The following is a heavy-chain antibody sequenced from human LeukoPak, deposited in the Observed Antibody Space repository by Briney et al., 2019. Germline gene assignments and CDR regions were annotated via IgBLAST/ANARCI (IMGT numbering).Heavy chain of an antibody. D-gene: IGHD2-2*01. J-gene: IGHJ5*02. CDR2: INHRGST. CDR1: GGSFSGYY. CDR3: ARGVSTSRSLNWFDP. V-gene: IGHV4-34*01. Sequence: SETLSLTCAVYGGSFSGYYWSWIRQPPGKGLEWIGEINHRGSTNYNPSLKSRVTISVDTSKNQFSLKLSSVTAADTAVYYCARGVSTSRSLNWFDPWGQGTLVTVSS.